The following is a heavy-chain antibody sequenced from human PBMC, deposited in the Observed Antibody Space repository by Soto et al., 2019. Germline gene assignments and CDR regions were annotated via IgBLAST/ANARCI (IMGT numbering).Heavy chain of an antibody. V-gene: IGHV3-23*01. CDR2: ISGSGDST. D-gene: IGHD7-27*01. CDR3: AKDGVNWGWGGQGMDV. Sequence: PGGSLRLSCAASGFTFSTYAMTWVRQAPGRGLEWVSSISGSGDSTYYADSVKGRFTISRDNSKNTLYLQMNSLRAEDTAVYYCAKDGVNWGWGGQGMDVWGQGTTVTVSS. CDR1: GFTFSTYA. J-gene: IGHJ6*02.